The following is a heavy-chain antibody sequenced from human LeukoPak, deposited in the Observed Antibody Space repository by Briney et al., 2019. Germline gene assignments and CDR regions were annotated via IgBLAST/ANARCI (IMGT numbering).Heavy chain of an antibody. V-gene: IGHV3-23*01. CDR1: GFTFSSYA. CDR3: ARDYNWNDGAFDI. Sequence: PGGSLRLSCAASGFTFSSYAMSWVRQAPGKGLEWVSAISGSGGSTYYADSVKGRFTISRDNSKNTLYLQMNSLRAEDTAVYYCARDYNWNDGAFDIWGQGTMVTVSS. CDR2: ISGSGGST. J-gene: IGHJ3*02. D-gene: IGHD1-20*01.